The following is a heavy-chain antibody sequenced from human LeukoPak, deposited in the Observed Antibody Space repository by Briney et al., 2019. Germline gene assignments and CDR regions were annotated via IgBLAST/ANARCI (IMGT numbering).Heavy chain of an antibody. Sequence: GRSLILSCAASGFTFSSYGMHRVRQAPGKGLEWVAVIWYDGSNKYYADSVKGRFTISRDNSKNTLYLQMNSLRAEDTAVYYCARDRNYYGSGSYRGWCDPRGQGTLVTVSS. D-gene: IGHD3-10*01. CDR2: IWYDGSNK. CDR3: ARDRNYYGSGSYRGWCDP. J-gene: IGHJ5*02. V-gene: IGHV3-33*01. CDR1: GFTFSSYG.